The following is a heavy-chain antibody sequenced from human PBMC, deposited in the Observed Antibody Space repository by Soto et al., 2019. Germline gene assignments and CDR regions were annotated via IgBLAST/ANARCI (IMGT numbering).Heavy chain of an antibody. CDR2: ISGSGGST. CDR1: GFTFSSYA. Sequence: GRSLRLSCAASGFTFSSYAMSWVCQAPGKGLEWVSAISGSGGSTYYADSVKGRFTISRDNSKNTLYLQMNSLRAEDTAVYYCAKTSLYSSSWYDYWGQGTLVTVSS. D-gene: IGHD6-6*01. J-gene: IGHJ4*02. V-gene: IGHV3-23*01. CDR3: AKTSLYSSSWYDY.